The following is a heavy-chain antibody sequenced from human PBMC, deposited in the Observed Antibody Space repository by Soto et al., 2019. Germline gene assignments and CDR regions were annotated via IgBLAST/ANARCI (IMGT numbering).Heavy chain of an antibody. Sequence: QVQLVESGGGVVQPGRSLRLSCAASGFTFSSYGMHWVRHAPGKGLEWVAVISYDGSNKYYADSVKGRFTISRDNSKNTLYLQMNSLRAEDTAVYYCAKGGDYMTTVTAGRDYYYYYMDVWGKGTTVTVSS. D-gene: IGHD4-17*01. CDR2: ISYDGSNK. V-gene: IGHV3-30*18. CDR1: GFTFSSYG. CDR3: AKGGDYMTTVTAGRDYYYYYMDV. J-gene: IGHJ6*03.